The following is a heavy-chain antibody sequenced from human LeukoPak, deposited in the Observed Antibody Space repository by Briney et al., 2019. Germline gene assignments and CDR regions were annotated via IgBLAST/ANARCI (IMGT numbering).Heavy chain of an antibody. CDR1: GYTFTSYA. Sequence: ASVKVSCKASGYTFTSYAMNWVRQAPGQGLEWMGWINTNTGNPTYAQGFTGRFVFSLDTSVSAAYLQISSLKAEDTAVYYCARDPVGIVATSPGYWGQGTLVTVSS. V-gene: IGHV7-4-1*02. CDR3: ARDPVGIVATSPGY. J-gene: IGHJ4*02. D-gene: IGHD5-12*01. CDR2: INTNTGNP.